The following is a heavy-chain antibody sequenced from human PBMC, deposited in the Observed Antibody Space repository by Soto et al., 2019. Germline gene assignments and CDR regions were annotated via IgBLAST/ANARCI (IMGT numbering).Heavy chain of an antibody. CDR1: GGTFSSYA. V-gene: IGHV1-69*13. CDR3: ARTNLLGSSSSGMDV. Sequence: SVKVSCKASGGTFSSYAISWVRQAPGQGLEWMGGIIPIFGTANYAQKFQGRVTITADESTSTAYMELSSLRSEDTAVYYCARTNLLGSSSSGMDVWGQGTTVTVSS. CDR2: IIPIFGTA. J-gene: IGHJ6*02. D-gene: IGHD6-6*01.